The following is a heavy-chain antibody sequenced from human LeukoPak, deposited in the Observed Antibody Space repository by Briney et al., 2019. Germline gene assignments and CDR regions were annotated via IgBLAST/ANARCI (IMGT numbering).Heavy chain of an antibody. Sequence: GGSLRLSCAASGFTFSSYAMSWVRQAPGKGLEWVSAISGSGGSTYYADSVKGRFTISRDNSKNTLYLQMNSLRAEDTAVYCCAKIGRRVTMIVVVISSYFDYWGQGTLVTVSS. CDR1: GFTFSSYA. J-gene: IGHJ4*02. D-gene: IGHD3-22*01. CDR3: AKIGRRVTMIVVVISSYFDY. V-gene: IGHV3-23*01. CDR2: ISGSGGST.